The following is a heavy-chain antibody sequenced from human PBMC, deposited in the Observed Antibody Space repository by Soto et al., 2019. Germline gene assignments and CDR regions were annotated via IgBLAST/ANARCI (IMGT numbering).Heavy chain of an antibody. J-gene: IGHJ5*02. CDR3: ARGPSFPVFGWFDP. V-gene: IGHV4-34*01. CDR1: GGSFSGYY. CDR2: INHSGST. Sequence: SETLSLTCAVYGGSFSGYYWSWIRQPPGKGLEWIGEINHSGSTNYNPSLKSRVTISVDTSKNQFSLKLSSVTAADTAVYYCARGPSFPVFGWFDPWGQGTLVTVSS. D-gene: IGHD3-3*01.